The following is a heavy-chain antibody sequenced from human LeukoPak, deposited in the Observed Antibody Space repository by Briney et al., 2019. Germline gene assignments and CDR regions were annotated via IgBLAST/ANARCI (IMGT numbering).Heavy chain of an antibody. D-gene: IGHD1-26*01. V-gene: IGHV6-1*01. CDR1: GDSIYNDNAS. Sequence: SQTLSLTCGISGDSIYNDNASWNWLRQSPSRGLEWLGRTYYRSKWYYDYAVSVKDLMTIYPDTSENQVSLQLNSVTPEDTAVYYCARGARGYYVSVFDSWGQGTLVTVSS. CDR2: TYYRSKWYY. CDR3: ARGARGYYVSVFDS. J-gene: IGHJ5*01.